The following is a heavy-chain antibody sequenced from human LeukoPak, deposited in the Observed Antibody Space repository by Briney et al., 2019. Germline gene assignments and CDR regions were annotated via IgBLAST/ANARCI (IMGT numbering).Heavy chain of an antibody. CDR2: ISGEGGST. V-gene: IGHV3-43*02. D-gene: IGHD3-16*02. CDR1: GFTFYDYA. J-gene: IGHJ4*02. Sequence: GGSLRLSCAASGFTFYDYAMHWVRQAPGKGLEWVSLISGEGGSTYCVDSVEGLFTISRDNSKNSLYLQMNSLSTEDTALYYCGKGRLGELSLWGQGTLVTVSS. CDR3: GKGRLGELSL.